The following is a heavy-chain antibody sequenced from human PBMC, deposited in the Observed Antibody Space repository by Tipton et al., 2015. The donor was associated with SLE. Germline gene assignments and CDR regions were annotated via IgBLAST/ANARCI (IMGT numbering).Heavy chain of an antibody. CDR1: GGSFTGNY. D-gene: IGHD2-2*01. Sequence: TLSLTCAVYGGSFTGNYWSWIRQPPGKGLEWIGEINHGGNTNYNASLKSRVAISVDTSKNQFSLKLNSLTAADAAVYYCARVSYAYCYFDLWGRGTLVTVSS. CDR3: ARVSYAYCYFDL. CDR2: INHGGNT. V-gene: IGHV4-34*01. J-gene: IGHJ2*01.